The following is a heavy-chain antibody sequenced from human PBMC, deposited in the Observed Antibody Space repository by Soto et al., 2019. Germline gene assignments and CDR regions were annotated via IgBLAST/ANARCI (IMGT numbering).Heavy chain of an antibody. V-gene: IGHV4-34*01. CDR2: INHSGST. CDR3: APLRGVPILGSYYYYGMDV. Sequence: PSETLSLTCAVYGGSFSGYYWSWIRQPPGKGLEWIGEINHSGSTNYNPSLKSRVTISVDTSKNQFSLKLSSVTAADTAVYYCAPLRGVPILGSYYYYGMDVWGQGTTVTVSS. CDR1: GGSFSGYY. J-gene: IGHJ6*02. D-gene: IGHD3-10*01.